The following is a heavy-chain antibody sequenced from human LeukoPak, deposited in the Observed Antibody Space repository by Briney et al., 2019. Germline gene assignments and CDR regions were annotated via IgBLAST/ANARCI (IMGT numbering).Heavy chain of an antibody. D-gene: IGHD5-18*01. CDR3: ARWAGVTDY. Sequence: GGSLRLSCAASGFTLTNYGMSWVRQAPGKGPEWVANIKQDGSEEYYADSVKGRLTISRDNGKNSLNLQMNGLRAEDTAVYYCARWAGVTDYWGQGTLVTVSS. CDR2: IKQDGSEE. V-gene: IGHV3-7*01. CDR1: GFTLTNYG. J-gene: IGHJ4*02.